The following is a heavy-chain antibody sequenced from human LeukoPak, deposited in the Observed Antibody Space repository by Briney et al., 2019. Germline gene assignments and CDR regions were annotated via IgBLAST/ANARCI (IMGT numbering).Heavy chain of an antibody. CDR1: GYSFTRYW. D-gene: IGHD6-19*01. V-gene: IGHV5-10-1*01. J-gene: IGHJ4*02. CDR3: ARTYSSGWAFFDY. CDR2: IDPSDSYT. Sequence: GESLRISCKASGYSFTRYWISWVRQMPGKGQEWMGRIDPSDSYTNYSPSFQGHVTISADKSISTAYLQWRSLKASDTAIYYCARTYSSGWAFFDYWGQGNMVTVSS.